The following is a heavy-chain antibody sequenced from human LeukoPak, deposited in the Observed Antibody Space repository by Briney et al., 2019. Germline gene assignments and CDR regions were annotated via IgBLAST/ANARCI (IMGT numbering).Heavy chain of an antibody. V-gene: IGHV3-48*01. CDR2: ITSSSSAI. D-gene: IGHD3-22*01. CDR3: ARKSGSSGYPFDY. Sequence: GGSLRLSCAASGFTFSSYSMNWVRQAPGKGLEWVSYITSSSSAIYYADSVKGRFTISRDNAKNSLYLQMNSLRAEDTAVYYCARKSGSSGYPFDYWGQGTVVTVSS. CDR1: GFTFSSYS. J-gene: IGHJ4*02.